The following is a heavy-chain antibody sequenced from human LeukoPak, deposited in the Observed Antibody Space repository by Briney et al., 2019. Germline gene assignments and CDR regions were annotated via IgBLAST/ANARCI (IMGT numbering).Heavy chain of an antibody. CDR1: GYSISSGYY. CDR2: IYHSGST. J-gene: IGHJ6*03. CDR3: AREGSYDFWSGYFGTPYYYMDV. V-gene: IGHV4-38-2*02. Sequence: SETLSLTCTVSGYSISSGYYWGWIRQPPGKGLEWIGSIYHSGSTYYNPSLKSRVTISVDTSKNQFSLKLSSVTAADTAVYYCAREGSYDFWSGYFGTPYYYMDVWGKGTTVTVSS. D-gene: IGHD3-3*01.